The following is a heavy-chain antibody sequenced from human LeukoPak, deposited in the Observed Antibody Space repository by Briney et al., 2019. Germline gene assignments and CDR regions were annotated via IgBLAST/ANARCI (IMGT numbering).Heavy chain of an antibody. D-gene: IGHD2-2*01. CDR2: IKHDGSEK. V-gene: IGHV3-7*01. Sequence: GGSLRLSCAASGFIFTNYFMSWVRQAPGKGLEWVASIKHDGSEKYYVDSVRGRFTISRDNTMNSLYLQMSSLRAEDTAVYYCARVVVPAAMLSGWDYWGQGTLVTVSS. J-gene: IGHJ4*02. CDR1: GFIFTNYF. CDR3: ARVVVPAAMLSGWDY.